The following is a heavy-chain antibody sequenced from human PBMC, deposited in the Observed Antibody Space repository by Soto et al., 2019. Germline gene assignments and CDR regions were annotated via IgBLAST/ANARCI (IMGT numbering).Heavy chain of an antibody. V-gene: IGHV5-51*04. J-gene: IGHJ4*02. CDR1: GYSFSRYW. CDR3: ARDTFSGDSSGPQY. Sequence: GESLKISCKGSGYSFSRYWIAWVRQTPGKGLEWMGLIYPGDSDTRYSPSFQGQVTISADKPITTAYLQWSSLKASDTAIYYCARDTFSGDSSGPQYWGQGTLVTVSS. D-gene: IGHD3-22*01. CDR2: IYPGDSDT.